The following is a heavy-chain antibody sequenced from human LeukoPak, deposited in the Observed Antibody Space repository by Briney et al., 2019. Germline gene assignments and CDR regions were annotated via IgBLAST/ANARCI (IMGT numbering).Heavy chain of an antibody. CDR3: ARGWYNWNYFRWADYYYMDV. V-gene: IGHV3-74*01. Sequence: GGSLRLSCAASGFTFSSYWMHWVRQAPGKELVWVSRINSDGSSTSYADSVKGRFTISRDNAKNTLYLQMNSLRAEGTAVYYCARGWYNWNYFRWADYYYMDVWGKGTTVTVSS. CDR2: INSDGSST. CDR1: GFTFSSYW. D-gene: IGHD1-7*01. J-gene: IGHJ6*03.